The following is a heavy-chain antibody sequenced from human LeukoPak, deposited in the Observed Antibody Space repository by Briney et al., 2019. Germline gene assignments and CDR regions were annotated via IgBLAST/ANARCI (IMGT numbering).Heavy chain of an antibody. CDR3: ARVAAEINYYYYYYMAV. CDR1: GGSFSGYY. Sequence: PSETLFLTCAVYGGSFSGYYWSCIRQPPGKGLEWIGEINHSGSTNYNPTLKSRVTISVDTSKNQFSLKLSSVTAADTAVYYCARVAAEINYYYYYYMAVWGKGTTVTVSS. J-gene: IGHJ6*03. V-gene: IGHV4-34*01. D-gene: IGHD6-25*01. CDR2: INHSGST.